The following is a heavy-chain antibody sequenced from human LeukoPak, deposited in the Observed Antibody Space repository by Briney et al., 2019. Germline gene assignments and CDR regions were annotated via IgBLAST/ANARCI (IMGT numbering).Heavy chain of an antibody. CDR3: TRIFGMATFDY. J-gene: IGHJ4*02. CDR2: IRGNAYGATT. D-gene: IGHD3-3*01. Sequence: PGGSLRLSCTASGFTFGDYAMSWFRQAPGKGLEWVGFIRGNAYGATTEYVASVKGRFTISRDDSKSIVYLQMNSLKTEDTAVYYCTRIFGMATFDYWGQGTPVTVSS. V-gene: IGHV3-49*03. CDR1: GFTFGDYA.